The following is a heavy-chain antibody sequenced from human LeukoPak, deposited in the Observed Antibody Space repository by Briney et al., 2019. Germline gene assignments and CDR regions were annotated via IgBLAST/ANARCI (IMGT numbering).Heavy chain of an antibody. J-gene: IGHJ4*02. CDR2: IIPILGIA. CDR3: ARDQADSSGYLFDY. D-gene: IGHD3-22*01. Sequence: SVKVSCKASGGTFSSYTISWVRQAPGQGLEWMGRIIPILGIANYAQKFQGRVTITADKSTSTAYMELSSLRSEDTAVHYCARDQADSSGYLFDYWGQGTLVTVSS. CDR1: GGTFSSYT. V-gene: IGHV1-69*04.